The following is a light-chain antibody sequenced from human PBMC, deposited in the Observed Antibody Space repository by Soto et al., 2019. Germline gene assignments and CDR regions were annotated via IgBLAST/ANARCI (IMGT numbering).Light chain of an antibody. CDR2: WAS. J-gene: IGKJ2*01. CDR1: QSVLYSSNNKNY. CDR3: QQYESTPPT. Sequence: DLVMTQSPDSLAVSLGERATLNCKSSQSVLYSSNNKNYLAWYQQRPGQPPKLLIYWASTRESGVPDRFSGSGSGSDFTLTITSLQAEDVAVYYCQQYESTPPTFGQGTKLEIK. V-gene: IGKV4-1*01.